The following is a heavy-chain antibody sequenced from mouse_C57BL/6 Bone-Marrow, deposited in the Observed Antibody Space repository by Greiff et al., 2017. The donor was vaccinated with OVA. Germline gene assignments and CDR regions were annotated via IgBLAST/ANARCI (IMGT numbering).Heavy chain of an antibody. CDR3: AREDWDAYFDY. CDR1: GFTFSDYG. V-gene: IGHV5-17*01. J-gene: IGHJ2*01. CDR2: ISSGSSTI. D-gene: IGHD4-1*01. Sequence: EVQLVESGGGLVKPGGSLKLSCAASGFTFSDYGMHWVRQAPETGLEWVAYISSGSSTIYYADTVKGRFTIPRDNAKNTLFLQMTSLRSEDTAMYYCAREDWDAYFDYWGQGTTLTVSS.